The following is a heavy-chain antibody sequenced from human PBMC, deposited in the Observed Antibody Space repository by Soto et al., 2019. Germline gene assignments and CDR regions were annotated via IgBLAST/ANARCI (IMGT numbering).Heavy chain of an antibody. CDR2: INPNSGGT. V-gene: IGHV1-2*02. D-gene: IGHD3-22*01. CDR3: ARDIYYDSSGYLPDY. Sequence: ASVKVSCKASVYTFTGYYVHWVLQAPGQGLEWMGWINPNSGGTNYAQKFQGRVTMTRDTSISTAYMELSRLRSDDTAVYYCARDIYYDSSGYLPDYWGQGTLVTVSS. CDR1: VYTFTGYY. J-gene: IGHJ4*02.